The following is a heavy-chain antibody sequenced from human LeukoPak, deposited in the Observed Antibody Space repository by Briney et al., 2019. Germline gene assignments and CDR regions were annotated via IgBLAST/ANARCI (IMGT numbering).Heavy chain of an antibody. J-gene: IGHJ4*02. CDR2: ISGSGGST. D-gene: IGHD4-17*01. CDR3: ARDHDYGDYHLDY. V-gene: IGHV3-23*01. CDR1: GFTFSSYA. Sequence: GGSLRLSCAASGFTFSSYAMSWVRQAPGKGLEWVSVISGSGGSTNYADSVKGRLTISRDNSKNTLYLQMNSLRAEDTAVYYCARDHDYGDYHLDYWGQGTLVTVSS.